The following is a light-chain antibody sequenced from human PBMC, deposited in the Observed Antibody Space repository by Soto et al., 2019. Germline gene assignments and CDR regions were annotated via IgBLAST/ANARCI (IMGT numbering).Light chain of an antibody. J-gene: IGKJ1*01. V-gene: IGKV3-20*01. CDR1: QSVDSNF. CDR2: ATS. CDR3: QKYGRSPAWT. Sequence: EIVLTQSPGTLSLSPGERATLSCRANQSVDSNFLAWNQQKPGQAPRLLIYATSTRATGIPDRFSGSGSGTDFTLTISRLEPEDFAVYYCQKYGRSPAWTFGRGTKVEV.